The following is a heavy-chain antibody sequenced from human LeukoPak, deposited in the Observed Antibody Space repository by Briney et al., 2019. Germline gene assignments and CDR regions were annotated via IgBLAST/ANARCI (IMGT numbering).Heavy chain of an antibody. Sequence: GGSLRLSCAASGFTFSSYGMHWVRQAPGKGLEWVAVISYDGSNKYYADSVKGRFTISRDNSKNTLYLQMNGLRAEDTAVYYCAKDRFYCSSTSCSYFQHWGQGTLVTVSS. CDR2: ISYDGSNK. CDR3: AKDRFYCSSTSCSYFQH. J-gene: IGHJ1*01. D-gene: IGHD2-2*01. V-gene: IGHV3-30*18. CDR1: GFTFSSYG.